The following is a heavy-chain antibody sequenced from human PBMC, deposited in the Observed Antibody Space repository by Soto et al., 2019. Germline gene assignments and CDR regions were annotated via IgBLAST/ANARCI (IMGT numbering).Heavy chain of an antibody. CDR3: AREGPRSGKDY. Sequence: QVQLVQSGAEVKKPGSSVKVSCKASGGTFSSYAISWVRQAPGQGLEWMGGIIPIFGTANYAQKFQGRVTITTDESTSTAYMEQSSMRSEDTAVYYCAREGPRSGKDYWGQGTLVTVSS. CDR2: IIPIFGTA. CDR1: GGTFSSYA. J-gene: IGHJ4*02. V-gene: IGHV1-69*05.